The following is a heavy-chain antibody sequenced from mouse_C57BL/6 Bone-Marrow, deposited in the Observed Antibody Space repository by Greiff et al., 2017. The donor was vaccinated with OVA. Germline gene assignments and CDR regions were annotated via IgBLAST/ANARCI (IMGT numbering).Heavy chain of an antibody. J-gene: IGHJ2*01. V-gene: IGHV1-81*01. CDR2: IYPRSGNT. CDR3: SDSSGLDY. Sequence: QVQLQQPGAELVMPGASVKLSCKASGYTFTSYGISWVKQRTGQGLEWIGEIYPRSGNTYYNEKFKGKATLTADKSSSTAYMELRSLTSEDSAVYFCSDSSGLDYWGQGTTLTVSS. CDR1: GYTFTSYG. D-gene: IGHD3-2*02.